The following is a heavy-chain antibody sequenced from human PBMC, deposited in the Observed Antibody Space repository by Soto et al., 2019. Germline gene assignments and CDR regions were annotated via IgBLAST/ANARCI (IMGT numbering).Heavy chain of an antibody. CDR1: GFTFSSYS. CDR2: ISSSSTYI. J-gene: IGHJ6*03. D-gene: IGHD4-17*01. V-gene: IGHV3-21*01. Sequence: LGGSLRLSCAASGFTFSSYSMNWVRQAPGKGLEWVSSISSSSTYIYYADSVKGRFTISRDNAKNSLYLQMNSLRAEDTAVYYCARVDTVTSPVGYMDVWGKGTTVTVSS. CDR3: ARVDTVTSPVGYMDV.